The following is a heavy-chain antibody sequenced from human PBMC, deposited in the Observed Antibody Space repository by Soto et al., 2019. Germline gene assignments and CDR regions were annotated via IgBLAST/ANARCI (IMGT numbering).Heavy chain of an antibody. CDR3: ASSLRSIWALYI. CDR1: GYRFTSHW. D-gene: IGHD3-16*01. Sequence: GQSLKLSYTGSGYRFTSHWIGWVLQMPGKGLEWMGIIYPGDSDTRYSPSFQGQVTISADKSISTAYLQWSSLKASDTAMYYCASSLRSIWALYILGQGTMVTVS. V-gene: IGHV5-51*01. J-gene: IGHJ3*02. CDR2: IYPGDSDT.